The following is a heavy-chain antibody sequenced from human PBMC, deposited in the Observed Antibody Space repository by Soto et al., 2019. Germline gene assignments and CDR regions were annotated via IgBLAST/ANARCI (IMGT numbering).Heavy chain of an antibody. D-gene: IGHD6-19*01. V-gene: IGHV3-21*01. CDR3: ARDLALSGNY. CDR1: GFSFSSDA. Sequence: PGGSLRLSCAASGFSFSSDATNWVRQTQEKGLEWVSSISSTSTYTHYADSVKGRFTISRDNANNSLFLQMNSLRAEDTAIYYCARDLALSGNYWGQGALVTVSS. J-gene: IGHJ4*02. CDR2: ISSTSTYT.